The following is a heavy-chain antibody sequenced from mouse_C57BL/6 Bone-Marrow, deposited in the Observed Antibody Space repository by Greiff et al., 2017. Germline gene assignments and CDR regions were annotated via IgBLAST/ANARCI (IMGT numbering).Heavy chain of an antibody. V-gene: IGHV1-50*01. CDR1: GYTFTSYW. CDR2: IDPSASYT. J-gene: IGHJ2*01. Sequence: VQLQQPGAELVMPGASVKLSCKASGYTFTSYWMQWVKQRPGQGLEWIGEIDPSASYTNYNQKFKGKATLTVDTSSSTAYMPLSSLASEDSAGYYCASGWLLRVWGQGTTLTVSS. D-gene: IGHD2-3*01. CDR3: ASGWLLRV.